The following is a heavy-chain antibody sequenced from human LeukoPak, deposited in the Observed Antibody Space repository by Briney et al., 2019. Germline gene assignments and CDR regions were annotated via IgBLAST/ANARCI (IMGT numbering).Heavy chain of an antibody. CDR1: GFTFNSYC. CDR2: IKSDVSVT. V-gene: IGHV3-74*01. D-gene: IGHD1-14*01. CDR3: ARDHDAVGTTIDH. J-gene: IGHJ4*02. Sequence: GGSLRLSWAASGFTFNSYCMHWVRPAPGEGRVWVFRIKSDVSVTWYAASVKGRFTISRDNAKNMLYLQMNSLRDEDTAVYFCARDHDAVGTTIDHWGQGTLVTVSS.